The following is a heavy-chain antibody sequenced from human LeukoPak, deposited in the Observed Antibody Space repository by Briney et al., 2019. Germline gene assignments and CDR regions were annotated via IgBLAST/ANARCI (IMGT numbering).Heavy chain of an antibody. Sequence: PGGCLRLSCAASGFTFSSYAMHWVRQAPGKGLEWVAYISNSGSIIYYADSVKGQFTISRDNAKNSPYLQMNSLRADDTAVYYCARRDCDSIKCRGSNWFDPWGQGTLVSVSS. D-gene: IGHD3-22*01. CDR1: GFTFSSYA. CDR2: ISNSGSII. V-gene: IGHV3-48*01. CDR3: ARRDCDSIKCRGSNWFDP. J-gene: IGHJ5*02.